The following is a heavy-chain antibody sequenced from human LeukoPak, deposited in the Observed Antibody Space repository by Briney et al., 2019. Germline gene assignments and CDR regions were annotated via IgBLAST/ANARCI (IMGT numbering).Heavy chain of an antibody. D-gene: IGHD3-22*01. CDR1: GGSISSYY. Sequence: SETLSLTCTVSGGSISSYYWSWIRQPPGKGLEWIGYIYYSGSTNYNPSLKSRVTMSVDSSKNQFSLQLNSVTPEDTAVYYCAREEYYYDSSGYYRTNYYYYYGMDVWGQGTTVTVSS. V-gene: IGHV4-59*12. J-gene: IGHJ6*02. CDR3: AREEYYYDSSGYYRTNYYYYYGMDV. CDR2: IYYSGST.